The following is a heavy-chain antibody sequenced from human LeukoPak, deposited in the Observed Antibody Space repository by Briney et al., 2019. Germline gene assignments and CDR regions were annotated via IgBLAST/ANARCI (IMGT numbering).Heavy chain of an antibody. J-gene: IGHJ6*03. CDR3: ARGNNYYFYYMDV. CDR2: VFYKGST. V-gene: IGHV4-59*01. CDR1: GGSICSYY. Sequence: SETLSLTCSVSGGSICSYYWSWIRQSPGKGLEWIGYVFYKGSTNYNPSLKSRVSISVDTAKNQFSLRLSSVTAADTAVYYCARGNNYYFYYMDVWGKGATVTVSS.